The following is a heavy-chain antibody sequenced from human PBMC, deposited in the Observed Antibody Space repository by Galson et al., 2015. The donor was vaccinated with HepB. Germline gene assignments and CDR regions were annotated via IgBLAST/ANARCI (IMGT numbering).Heavy chain of an antibody. CDR3: AREKIWSTIQPSSLDY. CDR1: GFTFSSYS. Sequence: SLRLSCAASGFTFSSYSMNWVRQAPGKGLAWVSSISSSRSYIYYADSVKGRFTISRDNAKNSLYLQMNSLRAEDTAVYYCAREKIWSTIQPSSLDYWGQGTLVTVSS. D-gene: IGHD3-9*01. J-gene: IGHJ4*02. V-gene: IGHV3-21*01. CDR2: ISSSRSYI.